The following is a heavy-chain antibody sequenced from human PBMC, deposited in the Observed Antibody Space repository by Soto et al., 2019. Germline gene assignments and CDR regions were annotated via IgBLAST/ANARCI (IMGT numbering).Heavy chain of an antibody. CDR2: IIPIFGTA. Sequence: QVQLVQSGAEVEKPGSSVKVSCKASGGTFSSYAISWVRQAPGQGLEWMGGIIPIFGTATYAQKFQGSVTITADASTSTAYMELSSMQSEDTAVYYCARDYGGDDNWIDPWGQGTLVTVSS. V-gene: IGHV1-69*01. CDR3: ARDYGGDDNWIDP. CDR1: GGTFSSYA. D-gene: IGHD2-21*02. J-gene: IGHJ5*02.